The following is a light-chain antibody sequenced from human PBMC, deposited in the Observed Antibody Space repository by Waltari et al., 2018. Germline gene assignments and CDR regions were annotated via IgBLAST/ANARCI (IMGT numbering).Light chain of an antibody. J-gene: IGLJ2*01. V-gene: IGLV1-47*01. Sequence: QSVLTQPPTASGTPGQEVTISCSGSTSNIGSNDVYRYQQLPGMAPKLLNDRNDQGPAGVPDRFSGSKSGTSASLAISGLRSEDEADYYCAAWDDSLVVFGGGTKLTVL. CDR2: RND. CDR1: TSNIGSND. CDR3: AAWDDSLVV.